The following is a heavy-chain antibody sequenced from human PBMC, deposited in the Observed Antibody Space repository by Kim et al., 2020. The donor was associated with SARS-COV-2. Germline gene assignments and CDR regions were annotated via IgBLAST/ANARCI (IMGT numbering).Heavy chain of an antibody. V-gene: IGHV3-23*01. D-gene: IGHD2-21*02. CDR3: AKDRRDGRFIHDSFDI. Sequence: GGSLRLSCAASEFTFSSYAMNWVRQAPGKGLEWVSAIRVGGGSKYYADSVKGRFTISRDNSKNTLYLQMNSLTAEDTAVYYCAKDRRDGRFIHDSFDIWG. CDR2: IRVGGGSK. J-gene: IGHJ3*02. CDR1: EFTFSSYA.